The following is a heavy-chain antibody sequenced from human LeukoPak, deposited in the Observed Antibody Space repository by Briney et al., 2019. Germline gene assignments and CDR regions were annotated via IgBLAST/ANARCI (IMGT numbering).Heavy chain of an antibody. D-gene: IGHD3-22*01. CDR3: ATIINITMIDNYYMDV. Sequence: SETLSLTCTVSGGSISNYYWSWIRQPPGKGLEWIGYIYYSGSTTYNPSLKSRVTMSVDTSNNQFSLKLSSVTAADTAVYYCATIINITMIDNYYMDVWGKGTTVTVSS. V-gene: IGHV4-59*01. CDR2: IYYSGST. J-gene: IGHJ6*03. CDR1: GGSISNYY.